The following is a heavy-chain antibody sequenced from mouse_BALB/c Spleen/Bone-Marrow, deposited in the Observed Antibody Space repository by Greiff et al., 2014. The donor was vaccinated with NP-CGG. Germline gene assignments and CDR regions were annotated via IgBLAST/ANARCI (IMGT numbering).Heavy chain of an antibody. J-gene: IGHJ4*01. Sequence: EVQLQQSGAELVRSGASVKLSRTASGFNIKDYYMHWVKQRPEQGLEWIGWIDPENGDTEYAPEFQGKATMTADTSSNTAYLQLSSLTSEDTAVYYCNGNYYAMDYWGQGTSVTVSS. CDR1: GFNIKDYY. CDR3: NGNYYAMDY. D-gene: IGHD2-1*01. CDR2: IDPENGDT. V-gene: IGHV14-4*02.